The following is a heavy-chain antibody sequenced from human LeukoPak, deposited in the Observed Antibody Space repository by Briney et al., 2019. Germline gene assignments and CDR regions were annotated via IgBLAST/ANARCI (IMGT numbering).Heavy chain of an antibody. J-gene: IGHJ4*02. CDR1: GGSISSGGYY. CDR2: IYHSGST. CDR3: ARALAGNLDY. V-gene: IGHV4-30-2*01. Sequence: SETLSLTCTVSGGSISSGGYYWSWIRQPPGKGLEWIGYIYHSGSTYYNPSLKSRVTISVDRSKNQFSLKLSSVTAADTAVYYCARALAGNLDYWGQGTLVTVSP.